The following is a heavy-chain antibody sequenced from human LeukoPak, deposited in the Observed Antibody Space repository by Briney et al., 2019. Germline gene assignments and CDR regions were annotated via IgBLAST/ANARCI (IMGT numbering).Heavy chain of an antibody. CDR3: AGGEWELLSGYYYYYMDV. J-gene: IGHJ6*03. V-gene: IGHV4-61*02. D-gene: IGHD1-26*01. CDR2: IYTSGST. CDR1: GGSISSGSYY. Sequence: SETLSLTCTVSGGSISSGSYYWSWIRQPAGEGLGWIGRIYTSGSTNYNPSLKSRVTISVDTSKNQFSLKLSSVTAADTAVYYCAGGEWELLSGYYYYYMDVWGKGTTVTVSS.